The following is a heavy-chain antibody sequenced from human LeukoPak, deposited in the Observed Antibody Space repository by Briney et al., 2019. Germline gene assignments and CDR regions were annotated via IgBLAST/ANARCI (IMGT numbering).Heavy chain of an antibody. Sequence: ASVRVSCKASGYTFTSYAMHWVRQAPGQRLEWMGWINAGNGNTKYSQKFQGRVTITRDTSASTAYMELSSLRSEDTAVYYCARVGYSSIREAFDIWGQGTMVTVSS. CDR3: ARVGYSSIREAFDI. D-gene: IGHD6-13*01. V-gene: IGHV1-3*01. CDR2: INAGNGNT. J-gene: IGHJ3*02. CDR1: GYTFTSYA.